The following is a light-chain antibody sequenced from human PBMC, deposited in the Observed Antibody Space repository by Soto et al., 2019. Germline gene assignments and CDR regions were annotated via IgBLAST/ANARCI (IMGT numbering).Light chain of an antibody. CDR1: SSDIGAYNF. J-gene: IGLJ2*01. V-gene: IGLV2-14*03. CDR3: TSWTTSTTMR. Sequence: QSVLTQPACVSRSPGQSITISCTGTSSDIGAYNFVSWYQQHPGKAPKLMLYDVIIRPSGVSTRFSGSKSGNTASLTISGLQAEDESDYYCTSWTTSTTMRFGGGTKLTVL. CDR2: DVI.